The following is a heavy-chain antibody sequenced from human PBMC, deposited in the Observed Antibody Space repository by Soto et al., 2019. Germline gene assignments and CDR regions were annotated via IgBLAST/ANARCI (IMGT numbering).Heavy chain of an antibody. J-gene: IGHJ6*03. V-gene: IGHV3-23*01. Sequence: EVQLLESGGGLVQPGGSLTLSCAASGFTFTNYDMRWVRQPPGKGLEWVSVIRSRGGSTNYAGSVKGRFTVSRDNSKNTLYLQMNSLRAEYTAVYYCAKVFCSGGRCPTYYSYMDPWRRGTTVDVPS. D-gene: IGHD2-15*01. CDR1: GFTFTNYD. CDR2: IRSRGGST. CDR3: AKVFCSGGRCPTYYSYMDP.